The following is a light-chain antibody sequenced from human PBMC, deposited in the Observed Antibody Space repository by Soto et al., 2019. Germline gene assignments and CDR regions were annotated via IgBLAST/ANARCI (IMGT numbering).Light chain of an antibody. V-gene: IGLV2-14*03. CDR1: SSDVGGSNY. Sequence: QSALTQPASVSGSPGQSITISCTGTSSDVGGSNYVSWYQHLPGKAPKLMIYDVSSRPSGVSNRFSGSKSGNSASLTISGLQAEDEADYYCRSYASTITGLVFGGGTKLTVL. CDR2: DVS. J-gene: IGLJ1*01. CDR3: RSYASTITGLV.